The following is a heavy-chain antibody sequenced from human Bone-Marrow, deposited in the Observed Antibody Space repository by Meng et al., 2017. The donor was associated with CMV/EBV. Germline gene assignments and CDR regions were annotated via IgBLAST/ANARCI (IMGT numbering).Heavy chain of an antibody. CDR2: ISYDGSNK. V-gene: IGHV3-30-3*01. CDR1: GFTFSSYA. Sequence: GESLKISCAASGFTFSSYAMHWVRQAPGKGLEWVAVISYDGSNKYYADSVKGRFTISRDNSKNTLYLQMNSLRAEDTAVYYCARAKDIVVVPACRRSPASYYYYGMDVWGQGTTVTVSS. CDR3: ARAKDIVVVPACRRSPASYYYYGMDV. J-gene: IGHJ6*02. D-gene: IGHD2-2*01.